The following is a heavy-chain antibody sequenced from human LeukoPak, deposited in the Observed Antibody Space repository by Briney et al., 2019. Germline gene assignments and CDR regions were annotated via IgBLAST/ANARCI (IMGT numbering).Heavy chain of an antibody. J-gene: IGHJ5*02. CDR1: GGSISSYY. CDR3: ARALKYIAAAGRGDNWFDP. V-gene: IGHV4-4*07. CDR2: IYTSGST. D-gene: IGHD6-13*01. Sequence: SETLSLTCTVSGGSISSYYWSWIRQPAGKGLEWIGRIYTSGSTNYNPSLKSRVTISVDTSKNQFSLKLSSVTAADTAVYYCARALKYIAAAGRGDNWFDPWGQGTLVTVSS.